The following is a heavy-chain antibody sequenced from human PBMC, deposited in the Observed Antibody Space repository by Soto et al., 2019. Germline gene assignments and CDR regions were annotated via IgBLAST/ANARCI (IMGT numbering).Heavy chain of an antibody. CDR2: ISGSGGST. V-gene: IGHV3-23*01. Sequence: PVGSLRLSCASSGFTFSSYAMSWVRQAPGKGLEWVSAISGSGGSTYYADSVKGRFTISRDNSKNTLYLQMNSLRAEDTAVYYCAKDRDIVVVVASKLGSYYFDYWGQGT. CDR3: AKDRDIVVVVASKLGSYYFDY. D-gene: IGHD2-15*01. CDR1: GFTFSSYA. J-gene: IGHJ4*02.